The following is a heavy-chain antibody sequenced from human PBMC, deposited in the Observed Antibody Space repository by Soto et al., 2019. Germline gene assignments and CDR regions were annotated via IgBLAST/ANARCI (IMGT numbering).Heavy chain of an antibody. CDR1: GFTFSSCS. Sequence: EMQLVESGGGLVQPGGSLRLSCAASGFTFSSCSMNWVRQAPGKGLEWVSYISGSSSSIYYAYSVKGRFTISRDNGRNSLYLQMNSLRDEDTAVYYCARGHFWSGYYCDYWGQGTLVTVSS. CDR3: ARGHFWSGYYCDY. J-gene: IGHJ4*02. D-gene: IGHD3-3*02. CDR2: ISGSSSSI. V-gene: IGHV3-48*02.